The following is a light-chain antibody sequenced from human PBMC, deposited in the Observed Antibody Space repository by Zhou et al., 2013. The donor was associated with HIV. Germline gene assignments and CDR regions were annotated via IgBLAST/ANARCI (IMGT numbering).Light chain of an antibody. CDR1: QGISSY. CDR2: AAS. J-gene: IGKJ3*01. V-gene: IGKV1-8*01. Sequence: AIRMTQSPSSFSASTGDRVTITCRASQGISSYLAWYQQKPGKAPKLLIYAASTLQSGVQSRFSGSGSGTDFTLTISCLQSEDFATYYCQHYYSYPFTFGPWDQSGYQT. CDR3: QHYYSYPFT.